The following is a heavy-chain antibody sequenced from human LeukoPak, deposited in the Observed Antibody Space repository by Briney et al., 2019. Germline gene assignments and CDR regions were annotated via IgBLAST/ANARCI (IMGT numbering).Heavy chain of an antibody. CDR3: ATAGRLWFGEFHNWFDP. D-gene: IGHD3-10*01. J-gene: IGHJ5*02. CDR1: GGTFSSYA. Sequence: GASVKVSCKASGGTFSSYAFSWVRQAPGQGPEWMGGIIPIFGTTIYAQKFQGRVTMTEDTSTDTAYMELSSLRSEDTAVYYCATAGRLWFGEFHNWFDPWGQGTLVTVSS. CDR2: IIPIFGTT. V-gene: IGHV1-69*06.